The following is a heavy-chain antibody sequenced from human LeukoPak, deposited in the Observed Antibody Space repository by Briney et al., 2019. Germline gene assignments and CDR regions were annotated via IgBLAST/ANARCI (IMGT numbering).Heavy chain of an antibody. CDR3: ARSHPGYFDY. CDR1: GFTFSSYA. V-gene: IGHV3-30-3*01. CDR2: ISYDGSNK. Sequence: GRSLRLSCAASGFTFSSYAMHWVRQAPGKGLEWVAVISYDGSNKYYADSVKGRFTISRDNSKNTLYLQMSSLRAEDTAVYYCARSHPGYFDYWGQGTLVTVSS. J-gene: IGHJ4*02.